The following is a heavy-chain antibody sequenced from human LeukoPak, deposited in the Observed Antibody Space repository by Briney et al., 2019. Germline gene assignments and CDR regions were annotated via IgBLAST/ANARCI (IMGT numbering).Heavy chain of an antibody. J-gene: IGHJ4*02. D-gene: IGHD5-18*01. CDR3: ARPGGYSYGYDY. Sequence: VASVKVSCKASGGTFSSYAISWVRQAPGQGLEWMGGIIPIFGTANYAQKFQGRVTITADESTSTAYMELSSLRSEDTAVYYCARPGGYSYGYDYWGQGTLVTVSS. CDR1: GGTFSSYA. V-gene: IGHV1-69*01. CDR2: IIPIFGTA.